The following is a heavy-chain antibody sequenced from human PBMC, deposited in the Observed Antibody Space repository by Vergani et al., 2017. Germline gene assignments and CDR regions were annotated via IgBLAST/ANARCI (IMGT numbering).Heavy chain of an antibody. V-gene: IGHV1-69*02. CDR2: IIPILGIA. J-gene: IGHJ4*02. CDR3: ASATGYDLYYFDY. D-gene: IGHD5-12*01. Sequence: QVQLVQSGAEVKKPGSSVKVYCKASGGTFSSYTISWVRQAPGQGLEWMGRIIPILGIANYAQKFQGRVTITADKSTSTAYMELSSLRSEDTDVYYCASATGYDLYYFDYWGQGTLVTVSS. CDR1: GGTFSSYT.